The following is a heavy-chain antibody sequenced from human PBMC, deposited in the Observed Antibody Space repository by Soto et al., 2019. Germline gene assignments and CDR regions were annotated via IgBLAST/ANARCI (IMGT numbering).Heavy chain of an antibody. Sequence: ASVKVSCKASGGTFSSYAISWVRQAPGQGLEWMGGIIPIFGTANYAQKFQGRVTITADESTSTAYMELSSLRSEDTAVYYCARDERGSGWIYFDYWGQGTLVTVSS. CDR2: IIPIFGTA. D-gene: IGHD6-19*01. CDR3: ARDERGSGWIYFDY. J-gene: IGHJ4*02. V-gene: IGHV1-69*13. CDR1: GGTFSSYA.